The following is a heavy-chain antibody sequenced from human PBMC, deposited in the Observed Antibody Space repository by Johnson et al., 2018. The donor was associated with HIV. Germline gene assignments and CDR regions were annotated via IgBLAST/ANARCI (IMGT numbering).Heavy chain of an antibody. V-gene: IGHV3-30*02. CDR1: GFAFRSYG. D-gene: IGHD1-14*01. J-gene: IGHJ3*02. Sequence: QVQLVESGGGVVQPGGSLRLSCAASGFAFRSYGMHWVRQAPGKGLEWVTFIRYDGSNEYYADSVKGRFTISRDNSKNTLYLQMNSLRAEDTAVYYCPVDTEAFDIWGQGTMVTVSS. CDR3: PVDTEAFDI. CDR2: IRYDGSNE.